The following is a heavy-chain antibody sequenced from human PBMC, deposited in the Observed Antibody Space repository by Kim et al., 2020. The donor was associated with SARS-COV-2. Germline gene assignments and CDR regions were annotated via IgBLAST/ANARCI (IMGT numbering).Heavy chain of an antibody. CDR3: ERDYAGGRFGL. Sequence: GGSLRLSCAASGFTFDDYGMSWVRQAPGKGLEWVSGINRKSDSTGYADSVKGRFTISRDNAKNSLFLQMNRRRGEDTALYHCERDYAGGRFGLWGEGTL. J-gene: IGHJ4*02. CDR1: GFTFDDYG. V-gene: IGHV3-20*01. CDR2: INRKSDST. D-gene: IGHD2-2*01.